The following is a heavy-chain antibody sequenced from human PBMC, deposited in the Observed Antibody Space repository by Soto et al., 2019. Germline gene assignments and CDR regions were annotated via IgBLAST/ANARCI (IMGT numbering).Heavy chain of an antibody. CDR3: ARVPLLYSSGIY. J-gene: IGHJ4*02. V-gene: IGHV3-23*01. Sequence: GGSLRLSCAASGFSFGNYALSWVRQAPGKGLEWVSTISGSDGKTFYADSVKGRFSISRDTSQSTLYLQMNSLRAEDTAVYYCARVPLLYSSGIYWGQGTLVTVSS. CDR2: ISGSDGKT. D-gene: IGHD5-18*01. CDR1: GFSFGNYA.